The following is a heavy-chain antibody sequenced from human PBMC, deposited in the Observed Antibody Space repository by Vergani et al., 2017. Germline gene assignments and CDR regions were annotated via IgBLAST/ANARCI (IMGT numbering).Heavy chain of an antibody. V-gene: IGHV3-7*03. Sequence: EVQLVESGGGLVQPGGSLRLSCAASGFTFSSYWMSWVRQAPEKGLEWVANIKQDGSEKYYVDSVKGRFTISRDNAKNSLYLQMNSLRAEDTAVYYCARGGHYYDSSGYYSPIDYWGQGTLVTVSS. CDR3: ARGGHYYDSSGYYSPIDY. D-gene: IGHD3-22*01. CDR1: GFTFSSYW. CDR2: IKQDGSEK. J-gene: IGHJ4*02.